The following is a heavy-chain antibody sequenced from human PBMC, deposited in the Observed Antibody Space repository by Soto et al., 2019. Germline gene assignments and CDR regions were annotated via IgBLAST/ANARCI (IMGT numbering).Heavy chain of an antibody. CDR3: AREGSGYNF. J-gene: IGHJ1*01. CDR2: IIPVFGRP. V-gene: IGHV1-69*13. CDR1: GGSFG. D-gene: IGHD5-12*01. Sequence: GASVKVSCKASGGSFGISWVRQAPGQGLEWMGGIIPVFGRPNYAQRFRGRLTITADESTNTGYMELIDLRSEDTAVYYCAREGSGYNFWGQGTQVTVSS.